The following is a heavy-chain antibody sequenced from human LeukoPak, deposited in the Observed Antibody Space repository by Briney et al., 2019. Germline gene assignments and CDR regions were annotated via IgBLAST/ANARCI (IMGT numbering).Heavy chain of an antibody. V-gene: IGHV4-39*07. Sequence: SETLSLTCTVSGGSISSSSYYWGWIRQPPGKGLEWIESIYYSGSTYYNPSLKSRVTISVDTSKNQFSLKLSSVTAADTAVYYCASALDDGVVNGWFDPWGQGTLVTVSS. J-gene: IGHJ5*02. D-gene: IGHD3-3*01. CDR3: ASALDDGVVNGWFDP. CDR1: GGSISSSSYY. CDR2: IYYSGST.